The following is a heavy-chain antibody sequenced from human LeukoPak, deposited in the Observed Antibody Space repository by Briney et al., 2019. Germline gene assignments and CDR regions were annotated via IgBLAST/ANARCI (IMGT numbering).Heavy chain of an antibody. V-gene: IGHV3-23*01. CDR3: ARDPNNYYDSSGYYPYYFDY. CDR1: GFTFSSYA. D-gene: IGHD3-22*01. Sequence: PGGSLRLSCAASGFTFSSYAMSWVRQAPGKGLEWVSAISGSGGSTYYADSVKGRFTISRDNAKNSLYLQMNSLRAEDTAVYYCARDPNNYYDSSGYYPYYFDYWGQGTLVTVSS. J-gene: IGHJ4*02. CDR2: ISGSGGST.